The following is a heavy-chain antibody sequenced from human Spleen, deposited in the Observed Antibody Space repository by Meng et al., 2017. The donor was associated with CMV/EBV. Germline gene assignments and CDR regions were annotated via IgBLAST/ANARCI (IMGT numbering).Heavy chain of an antibody. CDR2: IYYSGST. D-gene: IGHD4-17*01. CDR1: GGSISSGDYY. Sequence: GQLQGSGQGLVKPSQTLSLTCTVSGGSISSGDYYWSWIRQPPGKGLEWIGYIYYSGSTYYNPSLKSRVTISVDTSKNQFSLKLSSVTAADTAVYYCAREFYGDYFIDYWGQGTLVTVSS. J-gene: IGHJ4*02. CDR3: AREFYGDYFIDY. V-gene: IGHV4-30-4*08.